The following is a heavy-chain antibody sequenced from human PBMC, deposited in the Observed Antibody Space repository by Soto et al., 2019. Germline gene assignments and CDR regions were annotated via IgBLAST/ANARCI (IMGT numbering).Heavy chain of an antibody. J-gene: IGHJ4*02. CDR3: ARQRRDFDY. V-gene: IGHV4-59*08. Sequence: QVQLQESGPGLVKPSETLSLTCTVSGGSISGYYWSWIRQPPGKGLQWIGYIYSSGSTNYNPSLKSRVTISVDTSKNRFSLNLSSVTAADTAVYYCARQRRDFDYWGQGSLVTVSS. CDR2: IYSSGST. CDR1: GGSISGYY.